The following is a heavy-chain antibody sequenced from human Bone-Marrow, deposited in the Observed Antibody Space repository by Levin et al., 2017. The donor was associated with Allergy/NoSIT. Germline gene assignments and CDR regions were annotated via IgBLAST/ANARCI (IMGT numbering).Heavy chain of an antibody. D-gene: IGHD2-2*01. J-gene: IGHJ2*01. Sequence: SQTLSLTCAMSGGAFSGYYWNWIRQSPGKGLEWIGEINHSGSADYNPSLETRVSMSVDIIKKQFSLKLTSVTAADTGIYYCARGPYHGPCYFDFWGRGTLVDVSS. V-gene: IGHV4-34*01. CDR2: INHSGSA. CDR1: GGAFSGYY. CDR3: ARGPYHGPCYFDF.